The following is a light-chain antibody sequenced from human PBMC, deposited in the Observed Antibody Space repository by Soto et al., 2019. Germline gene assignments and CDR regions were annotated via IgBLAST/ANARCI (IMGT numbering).Light chain of an antibody. CDR3: QQYGIV. CDR2: GVS. Sequence: EIVLTQSPGTLSLSPGERATLSCRASQSVKNSYLAWYQQKPGQSPRLVIYGVSNRATGIPNRFSGGGFGTDFTLTISRLEPEDFAVYYCQQYGIVFGPGTKVEIK. CDR1: QSVKNSY. V-gene: IGKV3-20*01. J-gene: IGKJ3*01.